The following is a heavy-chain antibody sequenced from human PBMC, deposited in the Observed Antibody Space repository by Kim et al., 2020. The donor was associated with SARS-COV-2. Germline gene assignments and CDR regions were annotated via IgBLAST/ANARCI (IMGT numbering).Heavy chain of an antibody. CDR2: ISSSSSYI. J-gene: IGHJ6*02. CDR1: GFTFSSYS. CDR3: ARCLDPGTVLRYFDWLGYGMDV. D-gene: IGHD3-9*01. V-gene: IGHV3-21*01. Sequence: GGSLRLSCAASGFTFSSYSMNWVRQAPGKGLEWVSSISSSSSYIYYADSVKGRFTISRDNAKNSLYLQMNSLRAEDTAVSYCARCLDPGTVLRYFDWLGYGMDVWGQGATVTVSS.